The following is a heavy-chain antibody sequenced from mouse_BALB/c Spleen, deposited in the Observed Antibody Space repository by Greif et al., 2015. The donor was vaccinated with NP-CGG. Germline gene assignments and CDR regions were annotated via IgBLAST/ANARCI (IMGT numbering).Heavy chain of an antibody. CDR1: GFAFSSYD. J-gene: IGHJ4*01. V-gene: IGHV5-12-1*01. Sequence: EVMLVESGGGLVKPGGSLKLSCAASGFAFSSYDMSWVRQTPEKRLEWVAYISSGGGSTYYPDTVKGRFTISRDNAKNTLYLQMSGLKSEDTAMYYCARYDGYCYYAMDYWGQGTSVTVSS. D-gene: IGHD2-3*01. CDR3: ARYDGYCYYAMDY. CDR2: ISSGGGST.